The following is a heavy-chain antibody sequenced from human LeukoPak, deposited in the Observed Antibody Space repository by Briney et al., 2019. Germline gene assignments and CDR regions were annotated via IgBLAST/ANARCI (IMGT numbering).Heavy chain of an antibody. J-gene: IGHJ5*02. D-gene: IGHD5-18*01. CDR2: FDPEDGET. V-gene: IGHV1-24*01. CDR3: ARSRWIQLSATGGTNWFHP. Sequence: ASVKVSCKVSGYTLTELSMHWVRQAPGKGLEWMGGFDPEDGETIYAQKFQGRVTMTEDTSADTAYMELSSLRSDDTAVYYCARSRWIQLSATGGTNWFHPWGQGTLVTVSS. CDR1: GYTLTELS.